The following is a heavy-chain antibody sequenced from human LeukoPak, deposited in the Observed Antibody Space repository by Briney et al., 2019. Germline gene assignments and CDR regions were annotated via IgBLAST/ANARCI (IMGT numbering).Heavy chain of an antibody. CDR3: VRALGSSSADY. Sequence: GGSLSLSCAASGFTFTHSWMSWVRQAPGKGLEWVANIKQDGSEKYYVDSVEGRFTISRDNAKNSVSLQMNSLRGEDAAVYYCVRALGSSSADYWGQGTLVTVSS. CDR2: IKQDGSEK. D-gene: IGHD6-6*01. J-gene: IGHJ4*02. V-gene: IGHV3-7*01. CDR1: GFTFTHSW.